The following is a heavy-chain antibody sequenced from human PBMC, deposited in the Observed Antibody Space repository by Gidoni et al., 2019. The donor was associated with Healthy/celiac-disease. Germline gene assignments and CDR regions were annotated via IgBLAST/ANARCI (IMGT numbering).Heavy chain of an antibody. V-gene: IGHV3-23*01. Sequence: EVQLLESGGGLVQPGGSLRLSCAASGFTVSSYAMSWVRPAPGKGLEWVSAISGSCGSTYYADSVKGRFTIARDNSKNTLYLQMNSLRAEDTAVYYCAKWQGTVTTYYYYGMDVWGQGTTVTVSS. CDR2: ISGSCGST. J-gene: IGHJ6*02. D-gene: IGHD4-17*01. CDR1: GFTVSSYA. CDR3: AKWQGTVTTYYYYGMDV.